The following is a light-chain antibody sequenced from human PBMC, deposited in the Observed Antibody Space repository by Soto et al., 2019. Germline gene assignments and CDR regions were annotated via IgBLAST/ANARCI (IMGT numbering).Light chain of an antibody. V-gene: IGKV2-30*01. CDR3: MQGTRWPLIFT. CDR2: KVS. Sequence: DVVMTQSPLSLPVTLGQPASISCRSSQSLVYSDGNTYLNWFQQRPGQSPRRLMYKVSNRDSGVPDRFSGSGPGTDFTLKISRVEAEDVGVYYCMQGTRWPLIFTFGPGTKVDIK. CDR1: QSLVYSDGNTY. J-gene: IGKJ3*01.